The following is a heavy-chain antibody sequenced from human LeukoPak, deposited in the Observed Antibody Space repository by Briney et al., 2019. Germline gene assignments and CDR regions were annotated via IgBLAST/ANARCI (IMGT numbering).Heavy chain of an antibody. CDR2: IHRDGRS. V-gene: IGHV4-4*02. Sequence: SETLSLTCAVSAVSISTSEWWIWVRQPPGQGMEWIGEIHRDGRSRYNPSLKSRVTMSIDYSKNQFSLKVSSVTAADTATYYCGKTDIYFNPIDYWGPGSLVTVSS. CDR1: AVSISTSEW. D-gene: IGHD3-9*01. J-gene: IGHJ4*02. CDR3: GKTDIYFNPIDY.